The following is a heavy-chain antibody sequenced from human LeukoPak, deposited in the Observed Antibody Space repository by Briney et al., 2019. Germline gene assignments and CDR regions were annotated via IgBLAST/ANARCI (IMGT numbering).Heavy chain of an antibody. CDR2: IIPISGTA. D-gene: IGHD3-3*01. V-gene: IGHV1-69*13. Sequence: GASVKVSCKASGGTFSSYAISWVRQAPGQGLEWMGGIIPISGTANYAQKFQGRVTITADESTSTAYMELSSLRSEDTAVYYCASTYDFWSGYYTAYYYYMDVWGKGTTVTVSS. CDR1: GGTFSSYA. J-gene: IGHJ6*03. CDR3: ASTYDFWSGYYTAYYYYMDV.